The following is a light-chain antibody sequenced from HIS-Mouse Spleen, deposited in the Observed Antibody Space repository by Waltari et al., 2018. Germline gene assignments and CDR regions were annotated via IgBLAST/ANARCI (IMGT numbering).Light chain of an antibody. Sequence: SYELTQPPSVSVSPGQPARITCSGDALPKKYAYWYQQKSGQAPGLVIYEDSKRPSGIPGRFSGSSSGTMATLTISGAQVEDEADYYCYSTDSSGNHRVFGGGTKLTVL. CDR1: ALPKKY. J-gene: IGLJ2*01. CDR3: YSTDSSGNHRV. CDR2: EDS. V-gene: IGLV3-10*01.